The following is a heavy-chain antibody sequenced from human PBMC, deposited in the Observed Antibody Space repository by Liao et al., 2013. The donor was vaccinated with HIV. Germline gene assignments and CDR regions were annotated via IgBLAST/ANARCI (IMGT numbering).Heavy chain of an antibody. CDR3: ARTDQYYDFWNGYENWFDP. J-gene: IGHJ5*02. V-gene: IGHV4-34*01. D-gene: IGHD3-3*01. CDR2: INYGGDS. Sequence: QVQFEQWGAGLLKPSETLSLTCGVSGGSFSGYYWTWIRQAPGKGLEWIGEINYGGDSNYNPSLKGRVAISRDTSKSQFSLRLNAVTAADTAFYYCARTDQYYDFWNGYENWFDPWGQGTLVTVSS. CDR1: GGSFSGYY.